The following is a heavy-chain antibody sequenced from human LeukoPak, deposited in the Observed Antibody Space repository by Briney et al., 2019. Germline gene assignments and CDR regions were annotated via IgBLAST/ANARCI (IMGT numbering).Heavy chain of an antibody. Sequence: PGGSLRLSCAPSRFTFSGHGMHWARQAPGKGLEWVAVIYYDGSNKYYADSVKGRFTISRDNSKNTLYLQMNSLRAEDTAVYYCARGGGSGYDYDYWGQGTLVTVSS. V-gene: IGHV3-33*01. D-gene: IGHD5-12*01. J-gene: IGHJ4*02. CDR1: RFTFSGHG. CDR3: ARGGGSGYDYDY. CDR2: IYYDGSNK.